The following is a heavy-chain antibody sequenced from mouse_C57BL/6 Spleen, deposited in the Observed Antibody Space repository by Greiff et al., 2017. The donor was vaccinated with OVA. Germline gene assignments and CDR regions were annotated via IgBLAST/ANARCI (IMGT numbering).Heavy chain of an antibody. CDR3: ARSYGSSYPFDY. Sequence: QVPLQQPGAELVRPGSSVKLSCKASGYTFPNYWMDLVKQRPGQGLEWIGNIYPSDSETHYNQKFKDKATLTVDKSSSTAYMQLSSLTSEDSAVYYCARSYGSSYPFDYWGQGTTLTVSS. CDR2: IYPSDSET. J-gene: IGHJ2*01. D-gene: IGHD1-1*01. V-gene: IGHV1-61*01. CDR1: GYTFPNYW.